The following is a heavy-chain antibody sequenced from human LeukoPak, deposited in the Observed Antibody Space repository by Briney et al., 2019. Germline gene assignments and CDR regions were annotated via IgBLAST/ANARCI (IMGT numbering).Heavy chain of an antibody. J-gene: IGHJ4*02. CDR1: GGSISSYY. V-gene: IGHV4-59*01. CDR2: IYYSGST. Sequence: SETLSLTCTVSGGSISSYYWSWIRQPPGKGLEWIGYIYYSGSTNYNPSLKSRVTISVDTSKNQFSLKLSSVTAADTAVYYRARAGTKDTAMVKDYWGQGTLVTVSS. CDR3: ARAGTKDTAMVKDY. D-gene: IGHD5-18*01.